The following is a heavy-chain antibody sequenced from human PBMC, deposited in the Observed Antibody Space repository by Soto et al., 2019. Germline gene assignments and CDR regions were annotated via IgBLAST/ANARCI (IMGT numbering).Heavy chain of an antibody. CDR2: ISSSSSYI. Sequence: GGSLRLSCAASGFTFSSYSMNWVRQAPGKGLEWVSSISSSSSYIYYADSVKGRFTISRDNAKNSLYLQMNSLRAEETACYYCAGAVDYYDSSGYSYGAFDIWGQGTMVTVSS. V-gene: IGHV3-21*01. J-gene: IGHJ3*02. D-gene: IGHD3-22*01. CDR1: GFTFSSYS. CDR3: AGAVDYYDSSGYSYGAFDI.